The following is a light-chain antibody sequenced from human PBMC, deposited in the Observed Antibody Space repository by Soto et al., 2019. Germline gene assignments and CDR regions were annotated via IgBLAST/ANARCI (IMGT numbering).Light chain of an antibody. J-gene: IGKJ1*01. CDR1: QSISSW. V-gene: IGKV1-5*03. CDR3: QQYNSYSWT. Sequence: DIQMTQSPSTLSASVGDRVTITCRASQSISSWLAWYQQKPGKAPKLLIHKASSLASGVPSRFSGSGSGTEFTLTISSLQPDYFATYYCQQYNSYSWTFGQGTKVEIK. CDR2: KAS.